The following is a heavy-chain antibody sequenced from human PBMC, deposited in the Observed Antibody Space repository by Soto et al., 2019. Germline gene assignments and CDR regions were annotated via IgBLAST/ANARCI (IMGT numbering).Heavy chain of an antibody. Sequence: GASVKVSCKTSGGTFSTYTISWARQAPGQGLEWMGIINPMLGSTSYAQKFQGRVTMTRDTSTSTVYMELSSLRSEDTAVYYCARVFHSASEFDPWGQGTLVTVSS. CDR2: INPMLGST. V-gene: IGHV1-46*01. CDR1: GGTFSTYT. CDR3: ARVFHSASEFDP. D-gene: IGHD2-2*01. J-gene: IGHJ5*02.